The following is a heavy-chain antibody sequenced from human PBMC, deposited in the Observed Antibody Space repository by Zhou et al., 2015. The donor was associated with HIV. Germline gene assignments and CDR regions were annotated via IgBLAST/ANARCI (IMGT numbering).Heavy chain of an antibody. CDR3: ARGDSYEATGHVLDF. CDR2: INPSGGTT. D-gene: IGHD2-21*01. CDR1: GYTFITYY. V-gene: IGHV1-46*01. Sequence: QVQVVQSGAEVKKPGASVRVSCKASGYTFITYYIHWVRQAPGQGLEWMGIINPSGGTTTYAPKFQGRITMTRDTSTSTVYMEMSSLRSEDTAVYYCARGDSYEATGHVLDFWGQGTLVTVSS. J-gene: IGHJ4*02.